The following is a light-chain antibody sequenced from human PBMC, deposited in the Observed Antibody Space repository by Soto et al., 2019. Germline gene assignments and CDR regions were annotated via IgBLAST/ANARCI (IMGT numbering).Light chain of an antibody. CDR2: GAS. V-gene: IGKV1-9*01. CDR3: PRLNSYPFT. J-gene: IGKJ5*01. CDR1: QGISSY. Sequence: IQLTQSPSSLSASVGDRVTITCRASQGISSYLAWYQQKPGKAPKLLIYGASTLQSGVPSRFSGSGSGTDFTLTISSLQPVFFASYYCPRLNSYPFTFVLGSRLKIK.